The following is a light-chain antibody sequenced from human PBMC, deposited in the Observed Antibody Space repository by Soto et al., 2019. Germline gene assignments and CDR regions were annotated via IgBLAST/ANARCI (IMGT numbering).Light chain of an antibody. J-gene: IGLJ2*01. Sequence: QSVLTQPPSASGTPGHRVTITCSGSSSNIGSNTVNWYQQLPGTAPKLVIYSNNQRPSGVPGRFSGSKSGTSASLAISGLQSEDEADYYCVAWDDSLNGYVVFGGGTKVTVL. CDR1: SSNIGSNT. CDR2: SNN. V-gene: IGLV1-44*01. CDR3: VAWDDSLNGYVV.